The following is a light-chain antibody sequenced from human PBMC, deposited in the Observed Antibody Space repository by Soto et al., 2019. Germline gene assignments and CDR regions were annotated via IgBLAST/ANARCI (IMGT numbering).Light chain of an antibody. CDR1: LNVNSY. CDR3: QQRQYWPPIT. CDR2: DAS. V-gene: IGKV3-11*01. J-gene: IGKJ5*01. Sequence: EIVLTPSPGTLSLSPGERATLSCRASLNVNSYLAWYQQKPGQAPRLLIYDASNRAAGIPARFSGSGSGTDFTLTISSLEPEDFAIYYCQQRQYWPPITFGQGTRLEIK.